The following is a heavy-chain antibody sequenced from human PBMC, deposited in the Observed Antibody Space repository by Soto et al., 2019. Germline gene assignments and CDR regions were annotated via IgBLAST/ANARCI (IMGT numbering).Heavy chain of an antibody. CDR1: GGSISSYY. CDR3: ARGRYSNYEDNYFDY. D-gene: IGHD4-4*01. V-gene: IGHV4-59*01. CDR2: IYYSGST. Sequence: SEILSLTCTVSGGSISSYYWSWIRQPPGKGLEWIGYIYYSGSTNYNPSLKSRVTISVDTSKNQFSLKLSSVTAADTAVYYCARGRYSNYEDNYFDYWGQGTLVNVSS. J-gene: IGHJ4*02.